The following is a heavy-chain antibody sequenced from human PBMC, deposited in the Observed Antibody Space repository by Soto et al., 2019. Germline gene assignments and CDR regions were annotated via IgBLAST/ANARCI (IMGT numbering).Heavy chain of an antibody. V-gene: IGHV2-5*02. CDR3: AHSHSSSWYSFPYFDY. CDR1: GFSLSAREMG. J-gene: IGHJ4*02. Sequence: SGPTLVNPTQTLTLTCTFSGFSLSAREMGVGWIRQPPGQALEWLTIIYWDDDKRYSPSLKSRLTITKDTSKSQVVLTMTNMDPVDTATFYCAHSHSSSWYSFPYFDYWGQGTLVTVSS. D-gene: IGHD2-15*01. CDR2: IYWDDDK.